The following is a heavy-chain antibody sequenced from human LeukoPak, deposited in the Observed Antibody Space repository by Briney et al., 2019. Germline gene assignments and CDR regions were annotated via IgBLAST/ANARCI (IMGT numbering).Heavy chain of an antibody. V-gene: IGHV3-66*01. D-gene: IGHD3-22*01. J-gene: IGHJ4*02. CDR1: GFTVSSNY. Sequence: GGSLRLSCAAPGFTVSSNYMSWVRRAPGRGLGWVPVIYSGATTYYADSVKGRFTISRDTSKNTLYLQMNSLRAEDTAVYYCARIYYDSSGYRLFDYWGQGTLVTVSS. CDR3: ARIYYDSSGYRLFDY. CDR2: IYSGATT.